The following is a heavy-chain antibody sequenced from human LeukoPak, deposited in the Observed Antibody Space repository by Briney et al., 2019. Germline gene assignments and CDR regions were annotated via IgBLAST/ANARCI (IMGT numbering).Heavy chain of an antibody. Sequence: GGSLRLSCAASGFTFSNAWMSWVRQAPGKGLEWVGRIKSKTDGGTTDYAAPVKGRFTISRNDSKNTLYLQMNSLKTEDTAVYYCTTDPFKWNEGYMDVWGKGTTVTVSS. CDR2: IKSKTDGGTT. V-gene: IGHV3-15*01. CDR1: GFTFSNAW. J-gene: IGHJ6*03. CDR3: TTDPFKWNEGYMDV. D-gene: IGHD1-20*01.